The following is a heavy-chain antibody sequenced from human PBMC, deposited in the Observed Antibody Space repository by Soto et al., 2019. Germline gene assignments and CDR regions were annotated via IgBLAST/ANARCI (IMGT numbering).Heavy chain of an antibody. V-gene: IGHV3-33*01. D-gene: IGHD3-22*01. J-gene: IGHJ4*02. CDR1: GFTFSSYG. Sequence: GGSLRLSCAASGFTFSSYGMHWVRQAPGKGLEWVAVIWYDGSNKYYADSVKGRFTISRDNSKNTLYLQMNSLRAEDTAVYYCAIDSSGYYPFDYWGQGTLVTVSS. CDR2: IWYDGSNK. CDR3: AIDSSGYYPFDY.